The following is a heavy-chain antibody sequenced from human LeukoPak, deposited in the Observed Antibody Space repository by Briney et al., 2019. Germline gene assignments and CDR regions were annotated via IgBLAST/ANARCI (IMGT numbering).Heavy chain of an antibody. V-gene: IGHV1-69*05. CDR2: IIPIFGTA. CDR3: ARGAFGYYYYYMDV. CDR1: GGTFSSYA. D-gene: IGHD3-16*01. J-gene: IGHJ6*03. Sequence: ASVKVSCKASGGTFSSYAISWVRQAPGQGLEWMGGIIPIFGTANYAQKFQGRVRITTDESTSTAYMELSSLRSEDTAVYYCARGAFGYYYYYMDVWGKGTTVTVSS.